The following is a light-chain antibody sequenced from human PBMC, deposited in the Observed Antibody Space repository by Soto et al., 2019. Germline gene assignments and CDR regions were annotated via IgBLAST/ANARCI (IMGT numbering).Light chain of an antibody. Sequence: QSALTQPASVSGSPGQSITISCTGTSSDVGGYNYVSWYQQHPGKAPKLMIYDVSNRPSGVSNRFSGSKSGNTASLTISGLQAEDEADYYCSPYTSSSTHVFGTGNKVTVL. V-gene: IGLV2-14*01. CDR3: SPYTSSSTHV. J-gene: IGLJ1*01. CDR2: DVS. CDR1: SSDVGGYNY.